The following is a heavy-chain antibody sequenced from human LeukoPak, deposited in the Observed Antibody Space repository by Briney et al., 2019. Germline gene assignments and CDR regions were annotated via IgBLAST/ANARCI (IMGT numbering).Heavy chain of an antibody. Sequence: PGGSLRLSCAASGFTFSSSAMGWVRQAPGKGLEWVSGLSGNGDTTHYADSVTGRLTISRDNSKNVVYLQINSLRPEDTAVYYCVKVLTYGSGTWTDIRYYYAMDVWGQGTTVTVSS. V-gene: IGHV3-23*01. J-gene: IGHJ6*02. D-gene: IGHD3-10*01. CDR3: VKVLTYGSGTWTDIRYYYAMDV. CDR2: LSGNGDTT. CDR1: GFTFSSSA.